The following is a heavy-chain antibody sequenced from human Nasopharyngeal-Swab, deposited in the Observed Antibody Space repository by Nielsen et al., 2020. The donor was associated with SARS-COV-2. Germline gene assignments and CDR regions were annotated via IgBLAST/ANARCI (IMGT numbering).Heavy chain of an antibody. J-gene: IGHJ4*02. CDR1: GGSLRSGDYY. Sequence: SETLSLTCDVFGGSLRSGDYYWSWIRQPAGEGLEWIGRIYTNGGTNYNPSLTSRVTISVDMSKNQFSLKLTSVTAADTAVYYCARQTYYDYVWGVGHFDYWGQGTLVTVSS. D-gene: IGHD3-16*01. CDR3: ARQTYYDYVWGVGHFDY. CDR2: IYTNGGT. V-gene: IGHV4-61*02.